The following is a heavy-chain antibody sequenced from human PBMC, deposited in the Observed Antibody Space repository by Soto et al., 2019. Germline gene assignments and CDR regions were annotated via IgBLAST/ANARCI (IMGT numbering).Heavy chain of an antibody. D-gene: IGHD3-10*01. J-gene: IGHJ4*02. Sequence: SETLSLTCAVSGGSIRTGGYFWSWIRQPPGKGLEWIGYSYESGSTSYNPSLKSRVTISVDRPKNQFSLKLSSVTAADTAVYYCARELPGYYGSRSLDYWGQGTLVTVSS. CDR2: SYESGST. CDR3: ARELPGYYGSRSLDY. CDR1: GGSIRTGGYF. V-gene: IGHV4-30-2*01.